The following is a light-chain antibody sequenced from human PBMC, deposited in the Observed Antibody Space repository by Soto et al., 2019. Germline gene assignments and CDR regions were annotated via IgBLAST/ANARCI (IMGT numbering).Light chain of an antibody. CDR3: MIWHSTAYV. J-gene: IGLJ1*01. Sequence: QPVLTQPASLSASPGASASLTCTLRSGINVGTYRIYWYQQKPGSPPQYLLRYNSDSDKQQGSGVPSRFFGSKDASANAGILLISGLQSEDEADYYCMIWHSTAYVFGSGTKVTVL. CDR1: SGINVGTYR. V-gene: IGLV5-45*01. CDR2: YNSDSDK.